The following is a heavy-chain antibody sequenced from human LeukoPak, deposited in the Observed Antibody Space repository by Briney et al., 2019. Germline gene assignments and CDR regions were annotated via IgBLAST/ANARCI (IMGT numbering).Heavy chain of an antibody. V-gene: IGHV3-23*01. CDR2: ISGSGGST. CDR3: AKELYGSGSYPFDY. CDR1: GFTFSSYG. D-gene: IGHD3-10*01. Sequence: GGSLRPSCAASGFTFSSYGMSWVRQAPGKGLEWVSAISGSGGSTYYADSVKGRFTISRDNSKNTLYLQMNSLRAEDTAVYYCAKELYGSGSYPFDYWGQGTLVTVSS. J-gene: IGHJ4*02.